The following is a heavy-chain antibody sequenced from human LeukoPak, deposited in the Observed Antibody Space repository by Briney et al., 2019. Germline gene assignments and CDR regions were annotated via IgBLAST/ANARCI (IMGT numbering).Heavy chain of an antibody. CDR1: GGSFSGYY. V-gene: IGHV4-34*01. CDR3: ARSNVFWSGYSRHDAFDI. J-gene: IGHJ3*02. Sequence: PSETLSLTCAVYGGSFSGYYWSWIRQPPGKGLEWIGEINHSGSTNYNPSLKSRVTISVDTSKNQFSLKLSSVTAADTAVYYCARSNVFWSGYSRHDAFDIWGQGTMVTVSS. D-gene: IGHD3-3*01. CDR2: INHSGST.